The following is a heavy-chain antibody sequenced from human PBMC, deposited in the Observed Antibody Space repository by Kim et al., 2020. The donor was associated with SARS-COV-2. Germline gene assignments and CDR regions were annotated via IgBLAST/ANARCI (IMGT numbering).Heavy chain of an antibody. J-gene: IGHJ4*02. V-gene: IGHV6-1*01. CDR1: GDSVSSDSAA. Sequence: SQTLSLTCVISGDSVSSDSAAWNWIRQSPSRGLEWLGRIYYRSKWYYDYAESVRGRIIINPATFKNQFSLQLNSVTPEDTAMYYCARDHQYSIDFWGQGTLVTVSS. CDR2: IYYRSKWYY. D-gene: IGHD5-12*01. CDR3: ARDHQYSIDF.